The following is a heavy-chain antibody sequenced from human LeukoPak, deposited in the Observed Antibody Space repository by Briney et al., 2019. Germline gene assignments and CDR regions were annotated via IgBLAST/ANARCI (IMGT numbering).Heavy chain of an antibody. D-gene: IGHD6-19*01. CDR3: ARGRVSSGWYRDY. CDR1: GVSFSCYY. CDR2: INHSGST. Sequence: PSESLSLTCAVYGVSFSCYYWSWMRQPPGKGLEWIGEINHSGSTNYNPSLKSRVTISVDTSKNQFSLKLSSVTAADTAVYYCARGRVSSGWYRDYWGQGTLVTVSS. V-gene: IGHV4-34*01. J-gene: IGHJ4*02.